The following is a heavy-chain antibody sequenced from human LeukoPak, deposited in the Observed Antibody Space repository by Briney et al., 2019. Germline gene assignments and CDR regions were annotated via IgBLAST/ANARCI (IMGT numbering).Heavy chain of an antibody. CDR1: GFTFSSYS. CDR2: ISSSSSYI. V-gene: IGHV3-21*01. J-gene: IGHJ4*02. CDR3: ARDPLVSGPGSYYSFDY. Sequence: GGSLRLSCAASGFTFSSYSMNWVRQAPGKGLEWVSSISSSSSYIYYADSVKGRFTISRDNAKNSLYLQMNSLRAEDTAVYYCARDPLVSGPGSYYSFDYWGQGTLVTVSS. D-gene: IGHD3-10*01.